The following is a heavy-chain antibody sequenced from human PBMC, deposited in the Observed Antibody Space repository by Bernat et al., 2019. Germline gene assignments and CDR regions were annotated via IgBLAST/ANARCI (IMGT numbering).Heavy chain of an antibody. CDR3: ATTCRGSSSEFDQ. V-gene: IGHV5-51*01. J-gene: IGHJ4*02. CDR2: IYPGDPDT. Sequence: EVQLVQSGAEVKKPGEFLKISCMASGYSFTNFWVGWVRQLPGKGLEWMGIIYPGDPDTRYSPSFQGQVTSSAEKSITTAWLQWSGLKASDSAMYCCATTCRGSSSEFDQWGQGTMVIVSS. D-gene: IGHD6-6*01. CDR1: GYSFTNFW.